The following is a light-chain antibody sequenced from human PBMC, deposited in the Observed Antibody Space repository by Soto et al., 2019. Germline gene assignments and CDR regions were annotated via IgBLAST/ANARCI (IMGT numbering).Light chain of an antibody. V-gene: IGKV1-9*01. CDR1: QGINSY. Sequence: DIQLTQSPSFLSASVGDRVTIACRASQGINSYLAWYQQKPGKAPKLLIYPASTLQSGVPSRFSGSGSGTEFTRTISSLQPEDFATYHCRQVNDYPITFGQGTRLEIK. J-gene: IGKJ5*01. CDR2: PAS. CDR3: RQVNDYPIT.